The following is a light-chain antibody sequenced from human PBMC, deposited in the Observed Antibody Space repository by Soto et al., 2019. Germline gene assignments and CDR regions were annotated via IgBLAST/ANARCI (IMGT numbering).Light chain of an antibody. J-gene: IGLJ1*01. CDR1: SSDVGGYNY. CDR2: DVT. V-gene: IGLV2-14*01. Sequence: QSVLTQPASVSGSPGQSITISCTGTSSDVGGYNYVSWYQQHPAKVPKLMIYDVTNRPSGVSDRFSGSKSGNMASLTSSGLQAEDEADYYCYSYTTSSTYVFGTGTKLTVL. CDR3: YSYTTSSTYV.